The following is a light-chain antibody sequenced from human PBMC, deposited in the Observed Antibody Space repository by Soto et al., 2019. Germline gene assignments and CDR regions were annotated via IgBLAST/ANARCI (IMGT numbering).Light chain of an antibody. V-gene: IGKV1-5*01. CDR2: AAS. Sequence: IHVTDSPSTLFASVGYSVTVSCRASQNISRWLAWYQQKPGKAPKLLIYAASTLQSGVPSRFSGSGSGTDFTLTISCLQSEDFATYYCQQYYSYPRTFGQGTKVDI. CDR3: QQYYSYPRT. J-gene: IGKJ1*01. CDR1: QNISRW.